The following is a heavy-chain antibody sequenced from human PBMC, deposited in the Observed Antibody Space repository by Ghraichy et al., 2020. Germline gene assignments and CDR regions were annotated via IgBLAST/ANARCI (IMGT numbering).Heavy chain of an antibody. CDR3: AKMGGALWFGELKPLDQFPFDY. CDR2: ISYDGSNK. Sequence: GESPNISCAASGFTFSSYGMHWVRQAPGKGLEWVAVISYDGSNKYYADSVKCRFTISRDNSKNTLYLQMNSLRAEDTAVYYCAKMGGALWFGELKPLDQFPFDYWGQGTVVTVSS. D-gene: IGHD3-10*01. CDR1: GFTFSSYG. J-gene: IGHJ4*02. V-gene: IGHV3-30*18.